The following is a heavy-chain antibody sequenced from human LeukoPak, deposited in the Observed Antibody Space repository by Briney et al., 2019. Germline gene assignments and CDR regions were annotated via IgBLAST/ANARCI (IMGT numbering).Heavy chain of an antibody. V-gene: IGHV3-23*01. CDR3: ARDYGGSSPFDY. J-gene: IGHJ4*02. CDR2: TSGSGGST. D-gene: IGHD4-23*01. CDR1: GFTFSSYG. Sequence: PGGTLSLSRAVSGFTFSSYGMSWVREAPGKGLEWVSATSGSGGSTYYAHSVKGRFTISRDNSKNTLYLQMNSLRAEDTAVYYCARDYGGSSPFDYWGQGTLVTVSS.